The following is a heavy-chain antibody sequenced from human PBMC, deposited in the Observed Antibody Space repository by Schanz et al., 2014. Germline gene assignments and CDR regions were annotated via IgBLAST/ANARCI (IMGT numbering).Heavy chain of an antibody. V-gene: IGHV1-18*01. J-gene: IGHJ4*02. D-gene: IGHD3-3*01. Sequence: GPEVKKPGATVKVSCKASGYIFINSGISWVRPAPGQGLEWMGWISVYNHNKEYDQKFQGRVTMTTDTSTSTAYMALTDLRSDDTAVYYCARDRRFFDRDDLYYFDSWGQGTLVTVSS. CDR3: ARDRRFFDRDDLYYFDS. CDR1: GYIFINSG. CDR2: ISVYNHNK.